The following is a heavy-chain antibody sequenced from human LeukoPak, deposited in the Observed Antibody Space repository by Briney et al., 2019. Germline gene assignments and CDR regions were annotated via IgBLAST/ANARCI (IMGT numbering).Heavy chain of an antibody. D-gene: IGHD2-15*01. CDR1: GFTFSGYG. V-gene: IGHV3-30*18. J-gene: IGHJ4*02. Sequence: GGSLRLSCAASGFTFSGYGMHWVRLAPGKGLEWVAVISYDGSNKYYADSVKGRFTISRDNSKNTLYLQMNSLRAEDTAVYYCANSRWGEYCSGGSCYSNYFDYWGQGTLVTVSS. CDR2: ISYDGSNK. CDR3: ANSRWGEYCSGGSCYSNYFDY.